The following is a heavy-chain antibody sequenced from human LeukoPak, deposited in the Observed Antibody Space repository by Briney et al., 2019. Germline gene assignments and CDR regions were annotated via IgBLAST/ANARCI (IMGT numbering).Heavy chain of an antibody. V-gene: IGHV3-74*01. CDR2: IKSDGYST. Sequence: GGSLRLSCAASGFTFSSYWMHWVRHAPGKGLVWVSLIKSDGYSTIYADSVKGRFTVSRDNAKNTLYLQMNSLRAEDTAVYYCARDRAYNLDYWGQGTLVTVSS. J-gene: IGHJ4*02. CDR3: ARDRAYNLDY. CDR1: GFTFSSYW. D-gene: IGHD3-10*01.